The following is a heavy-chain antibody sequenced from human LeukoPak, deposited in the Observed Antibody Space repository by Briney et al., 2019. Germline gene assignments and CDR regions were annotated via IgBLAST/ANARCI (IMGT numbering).Heavy chain of an antibody. CDR3: ARGWDYDFWSGYYSRPIDY. CDR1: GGSFGGYY. Sequence: SETLSLTCAVYGGSFGGYYWSWIRQPPGKGLEWIGEINHSGSTNYNPSLKSRVTISVDTSKNQFSLKLSSVTAADTAVYYCARGWDYDFWSGYYSRPIDYWGQGTLVTVSS. J-gene: IGHJ4*02. V-gene: IGHV4-34*01. CDR2: INHSGST. D-gene: IGHD3-3*01.